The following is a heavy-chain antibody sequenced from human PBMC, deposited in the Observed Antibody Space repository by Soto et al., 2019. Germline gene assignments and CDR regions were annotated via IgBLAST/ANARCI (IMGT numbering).Heavy chain of an antibody. D-gene: IGHD2-2*01. CDR2: IYYSGNT. CDR3: VRYCSTTKCPFDY. Sequence: PSETLSLTCTVSGGSISTNDWWSWVRQPPGKGLEWIGYIYYSGNTYFNPSLKSRVTLSVDTSKNQFSLNLSSVTAADTAVYYCVRYCSTTKCPFDYWGQGTLVTVSS. V-gene: IGHV4-30-4*01. J-gene: IGHJ4*02. CDR1: GGSISTNDW.